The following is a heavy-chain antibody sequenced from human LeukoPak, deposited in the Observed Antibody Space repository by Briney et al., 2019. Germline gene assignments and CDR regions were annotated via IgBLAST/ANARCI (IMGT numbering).Heavy chain of an antibody. CDR3: ARANDLIDY. V-gene: IGHV3-11*05. J-gene: IGHJ4*02. CDR2: ITDSSSYT. Sequence: GGSLRLSCAASGFTFTDYYMSWIRQAPGKGLEWVSYITDSSSYTNYADSVKGRSTISRDNAKNSLYLQMNSLRAEDTAVYYCARANDLIDYWGQGTLVTVSS. CDR1: GFTFTDYY.